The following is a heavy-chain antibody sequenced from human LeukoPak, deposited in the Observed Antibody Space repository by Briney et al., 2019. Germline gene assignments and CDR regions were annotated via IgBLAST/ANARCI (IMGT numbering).Heavy chain of an antibody. V-gene: IGHV1-69*13. CDR1: GYTFTNNY. D-gene: IGHD3-10*01. J-gene: IGHJ4*02. CDR3: ARGSVRFGELALDY. CDR2: IIPIFGTA. Sequence: VASVKVSCTASGYTFTNNYLHWVRQAPGQGLEWMGGIIPIFGTANYAQKFQGRVTITADESTSTAYMELSSLRSEDTAVYYCARGSVRFGELALDYWGQGTLVTVSS.